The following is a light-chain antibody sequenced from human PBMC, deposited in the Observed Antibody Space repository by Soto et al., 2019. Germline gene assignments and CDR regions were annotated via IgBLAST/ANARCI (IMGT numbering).Light chain of an antibody. CDR1: QSVSTSY. CDR2: GAS. V-gene: IGKV3-20*01. CDR3: QQYGSVPLT. J-gene: IGKJ4*01. Sequence: EIVLTQSPGTLSLSPGESATLSCRASQSVSTSYLAWYHQKPGQAPRLLIYGASSRATGIPDRFSGSGSGADFALTISRLEPEDFAVYYCQQYGSVPLTFGGENKVEIK.